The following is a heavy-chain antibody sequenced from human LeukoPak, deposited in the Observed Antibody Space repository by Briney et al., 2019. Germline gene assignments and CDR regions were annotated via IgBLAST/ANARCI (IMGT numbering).Heavy chain of an antibody. CDR2: IDKDAIEK. CDR1: GFTISPYY. D-gene: IGHD3-16*02. CDR3: ARGGLSYGFDV. V-gene: IGHV3-7*01. Sequence: GGSLRLPCIASGFTISPYYMGWARQAPGKGPEWVANIDKDAIEKYYVDSVKGRCTISRDNAKNSLYLEVNSLGVEDTAVYFCARGGLSYGFDVWGRGTVVTVSS. J-gene: IGHJ3*01.